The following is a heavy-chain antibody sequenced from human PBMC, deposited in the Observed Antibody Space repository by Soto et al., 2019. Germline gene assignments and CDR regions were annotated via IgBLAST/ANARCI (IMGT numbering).Heavy chain of an antibody. V-gene: IGHV1-3*01. CDR3: ARAAGRSKLLPFYFDP. Sequence: QVHLVQSGAEVQKPGASVRISCQASGDAFTTSAIHWVRQAPGQSLEWMGWITPATGDTKYSQDVRGRVTFAPDTSATTAYMDLRSLASHDTAVYYCARAAGRSKLLPFYFDPWGQGTLVTVSS. CDR1: GDAFTTSA. D-gene: IGHD1-26*01. CDR2: ITPATGDT. J-gene: IGHJ5*02.